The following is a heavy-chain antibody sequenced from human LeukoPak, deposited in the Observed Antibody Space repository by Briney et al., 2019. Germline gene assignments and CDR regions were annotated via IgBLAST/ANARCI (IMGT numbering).Heavy chain of an antibody. J-gene: IGHJ6*02. CDR2: IYTSGST. CDR3: ARDQSHYGSGSYYSAYYYFAMDA. CDR1: GGSISSYY. Sequence: SETLSLTCTVSGGSISSYYWSWIRQPAGKGLEWIGRIYTSGSTNYNPSLKSRVTMSVDTSKNQFSLKLSSVTAADTAVYYCARDQSHYGSGSYYSAYYYFAMDAWGQGTTVTVSS. V-gene: IGHV4-4*07. D-gene: IGHD3-10*01.